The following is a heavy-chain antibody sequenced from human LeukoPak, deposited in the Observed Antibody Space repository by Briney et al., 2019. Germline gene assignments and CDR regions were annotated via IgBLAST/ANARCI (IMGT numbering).Heavy chain of an antibody. CDR3: VRSDDSYYYMDV. CDR2: IRSSSGTI. Sequence: GGSLRLSCAASEFTFSTSTMNWVRQAPGKGLEWVSYIRSSSGTIYYADSVKGRFTVSRDNAENSLYLQMSSLRAEDSAVYYCVRSDDSYYYMDVWGKGATVTVSS. CDR1: EFTFSTST. V-gene: IGHV3-48*04. J-gene: IGHJ6*03.